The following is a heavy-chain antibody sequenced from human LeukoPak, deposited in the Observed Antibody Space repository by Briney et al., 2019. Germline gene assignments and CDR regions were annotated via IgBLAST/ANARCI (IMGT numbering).Heavy chain of an antibody. V-gene: IGHV3-66*04. CDR2: IYSGGST. CDR3: ARQTNMYSSSSGDAFEI. CDR1: GFTVSSNY. Sequence: PGGSLRLSCAASGFTVSSNYMSWVRQAPGKGLEWVSVIYSGGSTYYADSVKGRFTISRDNAKNSLYLQMNSLRAEDTAVYYCARQTNMYSSSSGDAFEIWGQGTMVTVSS. D-gene: IGHD6-6*01. J-gene: IGHJ3*02.